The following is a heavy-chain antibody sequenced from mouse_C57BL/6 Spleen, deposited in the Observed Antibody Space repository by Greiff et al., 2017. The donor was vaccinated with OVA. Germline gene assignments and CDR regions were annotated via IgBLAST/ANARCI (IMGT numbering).Heavy chain of an antibody. CDR1: GYTFTSYW. D-gene: IGHD4-1*01. J-gene: IGHJ2*01. Sequence: VQLQQPGAELVKPGASVKLSCKASGYTFTSYWMHWVKQRPGQGLEWIGMIHPNSGSTNYNEKFKSKATLTVDKSSSTAYMQLSSLTSGDSAVYYCARNWDGYYFDYWGQGTTLTVSS. CDR2: IHPNSGST. CDR3: ARNWDGYYFDY. V-gene: IGHV1-64*01.